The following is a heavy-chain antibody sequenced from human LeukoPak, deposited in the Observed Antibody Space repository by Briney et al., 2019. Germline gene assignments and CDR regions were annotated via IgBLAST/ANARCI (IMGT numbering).Heavy chain of an antibody. J-gene: IGHJ3*01. D-gene: IGHD1-20*01. CDR3: ARRPHNFEFYDV. V-gene: IGHV4-39*01. CDR1: GDSIISNIYW. CDR2: TFYTGRT. Sequence: SETLSLTCTVSGDSIISNIYWWDWVRLPPGKGLEWIGATFYTGRTFYSPSLKSRVTISVYTAKNQLSLALSSATAAHTAFYSCARRPHNFEFYDVWGQGTRATVS.